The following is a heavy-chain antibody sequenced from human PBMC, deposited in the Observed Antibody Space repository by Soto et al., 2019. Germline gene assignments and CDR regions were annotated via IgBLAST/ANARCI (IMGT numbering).Heavy chain of an antibody. CDR3: ARQGDGPLGYCSSTSCPYYFDY. J-gene: IGHJ4*02. V-gene: IGHV4-39*01. Sequence: QLQLQESGPGLVKPSETLSLTCTVSGGSISSSSYYWGWIRQPPGKGLEWIGSIYYSGSTYYNPSLKSRVTISVDTSKNQFSLKLSSVTAADTAVYYRARQGDGPLGYCSSTSCPYYFDYWGQGTLVTVSS. CDR2: IYYSGST. D-gene: IGHD2-2*01. CDR1: GGSISSSSYY.